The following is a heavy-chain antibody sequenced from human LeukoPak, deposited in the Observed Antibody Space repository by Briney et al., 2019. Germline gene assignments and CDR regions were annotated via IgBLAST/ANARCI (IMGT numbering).Heavy chain of an antibody. V-gene: IGHV5-51*01. Sequence: GESLKVSCRGSGYSFTSYWIGWVRQMAGGDREWMGIIYPGDSDTRYSPSFQGQVTISADKSISTAYLQWSSLKASDTAMYYCARLQSSYYYGSGSYYNPRYYYYYMDVWGKGTTVTVSS. CDR1: GYSFTSYW. J-gene: IGHJ6*03. CDR3: ARLQSSYYYGSGSYYNPRYYYYYMDV. D-gene: IGHD3-10*01. CDR2: IYPGDSDT.